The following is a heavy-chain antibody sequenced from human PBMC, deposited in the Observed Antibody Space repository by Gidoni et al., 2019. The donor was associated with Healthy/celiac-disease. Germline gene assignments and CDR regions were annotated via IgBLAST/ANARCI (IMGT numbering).Heavy chain of an antibody. J-gene: IGHJ6*03. CDR2: IYYSGST. Sequence: QLQLQESGPGLVKPSATLSLTCTFSGGSIRRRSYYWGWIRPPPGKGLEWLGSIYYSGSTYYNPSLKSRVTISVDTSKNQFSLKLSSVTAADTAVYYCARHLRDYDFWSGYYMYYYYYMDVWGKGTTVTVSS. D-gene: IGHD3-3*01. CDR1: GGSIRRRSYY. CDR3: ARHLRDYDFWSGYYMYYYYYMDV. V-gene: IGHV4-39*01.